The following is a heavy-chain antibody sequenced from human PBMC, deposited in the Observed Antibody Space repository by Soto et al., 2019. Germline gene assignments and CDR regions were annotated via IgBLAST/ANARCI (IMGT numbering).Heavy chain of an antibody. J-gene: IGHJ4*02. CDR3: ARANLAAAGTVYY. CDR1: GGSVSSDSFY. CDR2: TYYSGTT. D-gene: IGHD6-13*01. Sequence: QVQLQESGPGLVKPSETLSLTCTVSGGSVSSDSFYWSWIRQPPGKGLEWIGYTYYSGTTSYNPSLKSRVTRSVDTSKNQFSLKLSSVTAADTAVYYCARANLAAAGTVYYWGQGTLVTVSS. V-gene: IGHV4-61*01.